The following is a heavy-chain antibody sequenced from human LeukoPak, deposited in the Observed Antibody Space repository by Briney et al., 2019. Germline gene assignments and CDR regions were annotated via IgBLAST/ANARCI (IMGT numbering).Heavy chain of an antibody. Sequence: SETLSLTCTVSGGSISSSTYYWGWIRQPPGKGLEWIGSTYYSWTTYYNPSLKSRVTISIDTSNNQFSLKLSSATAADTAVYYCARRGFYDNTGYYYWGQGTLVTVSS. V-gene: IGHV4-39*01. CDR2: TYYSWTT. CDR1: GGSISSSTYY. CDR3: ARRGFYDNTGYYY. D-gene: IGHD3-22*01. J-gene: IGHJ4*02.